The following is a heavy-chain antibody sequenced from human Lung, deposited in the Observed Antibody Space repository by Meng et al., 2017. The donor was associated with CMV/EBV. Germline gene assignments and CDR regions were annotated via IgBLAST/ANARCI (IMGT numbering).Heavy chain of an antibody. V-gene: IGHV4-39*07. D-gene: IGHD5-24*01. CDR1: GGSISSSSYY. J-gene: IGHJ4*02. CDR3: VTETGYNYDN. Sequence: QLQLQESGPGQVPPSETLSLTCSVSGGSISSSSYYWGWIRQSPGKGLEWIGSIYFSGNTYYNPSLKSRVTMSVGTAQNKFSLTLRSVTAADTAVYYCVTETGYNYDNWGQGALVTVFS. CDR2: IYFSGNT.